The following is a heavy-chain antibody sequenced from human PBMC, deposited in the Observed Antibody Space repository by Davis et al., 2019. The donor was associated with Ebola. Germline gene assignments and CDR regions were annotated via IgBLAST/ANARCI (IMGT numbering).Heavy chain of an antibody. CDR3: AKERVVRGLNYYYYMDV. V-gene: IGHV3-23*01. J-gene: IGHJ6*03. CDR1: GFTFSNYA. D-gene: IGHD3-10*01. CDR2: ISGSGGST. Sequence: GGSLRLSCAASGFTFSNYAMSWVRQAPGKGLEWVSAISGSGGSTYYADSVKGRFTISRDNSKNTLYLQMNSLRAEDTAVYYCAKERVVRGLNYYYYMDVWGKGTTVTVSS.